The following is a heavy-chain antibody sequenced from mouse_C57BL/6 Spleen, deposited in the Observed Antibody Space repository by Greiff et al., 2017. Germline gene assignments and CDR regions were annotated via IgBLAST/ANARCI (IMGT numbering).Heavy chain of an antibody. Sequence: QVQLQQPGAELVKPGASVKMSCKASGYTFTSYWITWVKQRPGQGLEWIGDIYPGSGSTNYNEKFKSKATLTVDTSSSTAYMQLSSLTSEDSAVYYCARKDGYYEDFDYWGQGTTLTVSS. CDR2: IYPGSGST. D-gene: IGHD2-3*01. CDR1: GYTFTSYW. V-gene: IGHV1-55*01. J-gene: IGHJ2*01. CDR3: ARKDGYYEDFDY.